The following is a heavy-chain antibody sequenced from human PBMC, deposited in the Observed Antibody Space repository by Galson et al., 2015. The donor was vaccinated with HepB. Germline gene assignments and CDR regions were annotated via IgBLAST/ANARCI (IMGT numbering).Heavy chain of an antibody. D-gene: IGHD5-18*01. Sequence: SLRLSCAASGFTFSSYSMNWVRQAPGKGLEWVSSISSSSSYIYYADSVKGRFTISRDNAKNSLYLQMNSLRAEDTAVYYCARPRTAMDRGYDYWGQGTLVTVSS. J-gene: IGHJ4*02. CDR3: ARPRTAMDRGYDY. CDR1: GFTFSSYS. CDR2: ISSSSSYI. V-gene: IGHV3-21*01.